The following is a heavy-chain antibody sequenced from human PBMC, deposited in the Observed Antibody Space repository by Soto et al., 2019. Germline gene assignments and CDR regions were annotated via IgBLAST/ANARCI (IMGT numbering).Heavy chain of an antibody. Sequence: GGSLRLSCAASGFTFSSYGMHWVRQAPGKGLEWVAVISYDGSNKYYADSVKGRFTISRDNSKNTLYLQMNSLRAEDTAVYYCAKDLNGSGLQYGMDVWGQGTTVTVSS. J-gene: IGHJ6*02. D-gene: IGHD3-10*01. V-gene: IGHV3-30*18. CDR1: GFTFSSYG. CDR3: AKDLNGSGLQYGMDV. CDR2: ISYDGSNK.